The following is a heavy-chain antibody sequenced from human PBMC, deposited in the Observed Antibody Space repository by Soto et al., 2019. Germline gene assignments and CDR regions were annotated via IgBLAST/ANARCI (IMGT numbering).Heavy chain of an antibody. V-gene: IGHV3-74*01. J-gene: IGHJ4*02. CDR1: GFSFSTYW. D-gene: IGHD4-4*01. Sequence: EVQLVESGGGLVQPGGSLRLSCAASGFSFSTYWMHWVRQAPGKGLVWVSRINSDESTTSYVDSVKGRFTISRDNAKHTLYLQMNSLRAEDTAVYYCARGLGAMTTFDYWGQGTLVTVSS. CDR3: ARGLGAMTTFDY. CDR2: INSDESTT.